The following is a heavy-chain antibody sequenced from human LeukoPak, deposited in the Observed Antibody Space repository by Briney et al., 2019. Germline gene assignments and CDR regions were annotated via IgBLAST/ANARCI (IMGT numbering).Heavy chain of an antibody. CDR2: ISYDGSNK. Sequence: PGGSLRLSCATSGFTFSNYGVHWVRQAPGKGLGWVAFISYDGSNKYYVDSVKGRFTISRDNSKNTLYLQMNSLRAEDTALYYCARGVAAAGGGYFDYWGQGTLVTVSS. V-gene: IGHV3-30*03. D-gene: IGHD6-13*01. CDR3: ARGVAAAGGGYFDY. J-gene: IGHJ4*02. CDR1: GFTFSNYG.